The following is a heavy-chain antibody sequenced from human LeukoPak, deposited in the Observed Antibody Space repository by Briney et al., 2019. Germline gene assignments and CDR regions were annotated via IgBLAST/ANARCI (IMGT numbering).Heavy chain of an antibody. CDR2: IWYDGSNK. V-gene: IGHV3-33*01. Sequence: EGSLRLSCAASGFTFSSYGMHWVRQAPGKGLEWVAVIWYDGSNKYYADSVKGRFTISRDNSKNTLYLQMNSLRAEDTAVYYCARDNMVRGVIIAGTDYWGQGTLVTVSS. D-gene: IGHD3-10*01. CDR3: ARDNMVRGVIIAGTDY. CDR1: GFTFSSYG. J-gene: IGHJ4*02.